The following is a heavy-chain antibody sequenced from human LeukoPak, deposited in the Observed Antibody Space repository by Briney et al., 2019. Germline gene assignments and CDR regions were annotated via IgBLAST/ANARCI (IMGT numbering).Heavy chain of an antibody. D-gene: IGHD3-16*01. J-gene: IGHJ4*02. CDR1: GYTFTSYG. Sequence: ASVKVSCKASGYTFTSYGISWVRQAPGQGLEWMGWISAYNGNTNYAQKFQGRVTMTRDTSISTAYMELSRLRSDDTAVYYCARDLGIRYYFDYWGQGTLVTVSS. CDR2: ISAYNGNT. CDR3: ARDLGIRYYFDY. V-gene: IGHV1-18*01.